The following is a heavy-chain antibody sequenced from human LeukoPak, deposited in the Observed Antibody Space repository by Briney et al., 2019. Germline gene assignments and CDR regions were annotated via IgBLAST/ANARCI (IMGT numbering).Heavy chain of an antibody. CDR1: GFTFSSYG. V-gene: IGHV3-30*18. Sequence: GGSLRLSCAASGFTFSSYGMHWVRQAPGKGLEWVAVISYDGSNKYYADSVKGRFTISRDNSKNMLYLQMNSLRAEDTAVYYCAKDPAPICSSTSCYPGYWGQGTLVTVSS. D-gene: IGHD2-2*01. CDR2: ISYDGSNK. CDR3: AKDPAPICSSTSCYPGY. J-gene: IGHJ4*02.